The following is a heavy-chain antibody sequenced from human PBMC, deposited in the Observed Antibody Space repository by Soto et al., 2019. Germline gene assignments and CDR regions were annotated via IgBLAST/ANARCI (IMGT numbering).Heavy chain of an antibody. Sequence: PSETLSLARTFSGGSVSRGHYNWRWIRQPPGQGLQWIGYIYYNGSTNYNPSLKSRVTTSVGTAKTRSYLKLSSVAAAGTAVEDCSRDLQYYYSSGFPYWGQGTLVTVSA. CDR3: SRDLQYYYSSGFPY. D-gene: IGHD3-22*01. CDR1: GGSVSRGHYN. V-gene: IGHV4-61*01. CDR2: IYYNGST. J-gene: IGHJ4*02.